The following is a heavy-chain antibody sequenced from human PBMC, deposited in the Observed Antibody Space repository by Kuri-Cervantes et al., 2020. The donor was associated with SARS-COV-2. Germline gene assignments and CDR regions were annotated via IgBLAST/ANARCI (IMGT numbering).Heavy chain of an antibody. D-gene: IGHD3-3*01. CDR2: IYYSGST. J-gene: IGHJ4*02. CDR3: TRHGTGYDFWSGYYGEDY. CDR1: GGSISSGSYY. V-gene: IGHV4-39*01. Sequence: SETLSLTCTVSGGSISSGSYYCSWIRQPAGKGLEWIGRIYYSGSTYYDPSLKSRVTISVDTSKNQFTLKLSSVTAADTAVYYCTRHGTGYDFWSGYYGEDYWGQGTLVTVSS.